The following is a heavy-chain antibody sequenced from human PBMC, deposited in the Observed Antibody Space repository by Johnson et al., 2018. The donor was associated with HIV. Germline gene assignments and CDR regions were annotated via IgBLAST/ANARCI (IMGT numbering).Heavy chain of an antibody. CDR3: AREFGDLGAFGI. V-gene: IGHV3-53*01. CDR2: IYSGGST. D-gene: IGHD3-16*01. Sequence: VQLVESGGGLIQPGGSLRLSCAAYGFTVSSNYMSWVRQAPGKGLEWVSVIYSGGSTYYADSVKGRFTISSDNSKNTLYLQMNSRRAGDTAVYYCAREFGDLGAFGIWGQGTMVTVFS. CDR1: GFTVSSNY. J-gene: IGHJ3*02.